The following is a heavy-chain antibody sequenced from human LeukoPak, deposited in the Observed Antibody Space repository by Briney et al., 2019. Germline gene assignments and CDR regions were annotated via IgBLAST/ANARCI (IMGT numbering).Heavy chain of an antibody. CDR3: AKDLLRWSFDY. Sequence: GGSLRLSCAASGFTFSDYYMSWIRQAPGKGLEWVSYISSSGSTIYYADSVKGRFTISRDNAKNSLYLQMNNLRAEDTAVYYCAKDLLRWSFDYWGQGSLVTVSS. CDR2: ISSSGSTI. V-gene: IGHV3-11*01. CDR1: GFTFSDYY. D-gene: IGHD4-23*01. J-gene: IGHJ4*02.